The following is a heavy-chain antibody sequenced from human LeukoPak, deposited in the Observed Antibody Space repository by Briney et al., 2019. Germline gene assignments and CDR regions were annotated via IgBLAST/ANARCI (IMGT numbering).Heavy chain of an antibody. V-gene: IGHV3-30*02. D-gene: IGHD6-13*01. CDR1: GFTFSNYG. CDR2: MRLDQDKR. Sequence: PGGSLRLSCAASGFTFSNYGMHWVRQAPGKGLEWVAFMRLDQDKRVYADSVKGRFTISRDSFKNTLYLQLNSLRPEDTAVYYCAKPLGVSAAAAVRDAFYIWGQGTTVTVSS. J-gene: IGHJ3*02. CDR3: AKPLGVSAAAAVRDAFYI.